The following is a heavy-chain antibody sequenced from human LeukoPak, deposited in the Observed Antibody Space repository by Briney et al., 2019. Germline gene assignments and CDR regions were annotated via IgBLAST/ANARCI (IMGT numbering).Heavy chain of an antibody. J-gene: IGHJ4*02. Sequence: GGSLRLSCAASGFIFSHYYMSWIRQAQGKGLEWVSYISSSGSNIYYADSVKGRFTISRDNAKNSLYLQMNSLRAEDTAVYCCARDDSVHDYWGKETLVTVSS. V-gene: IGHV3-11*01. CDR1: GFIFSHYY. D-gene: IGHD5/OR15-5a*01. CDR2: ISSSGSNI. CDR3: ARDDSVHDY.